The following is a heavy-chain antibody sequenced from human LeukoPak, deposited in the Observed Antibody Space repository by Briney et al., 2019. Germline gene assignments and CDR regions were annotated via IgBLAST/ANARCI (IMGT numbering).Heavy chain of an antibody. Sequence: ASVKVSCKASGYTFTSYGISWVRQAPGQGLEWMGWISGYNGDTNYAQNLQGRVTMTADTSTSTAYMELSSLRSEDTAVYYCARVDCSSTSCYRTLDYWGQGTLVTVSS. CDR1: GYTFTSYG. CDR2: ISGYNGDT. CDR3: ARVDCSSTSCYRTLDY. D-gene: IGHD2-2*01. J-gene: IGHJ4*02. V-gene: IGHV1-18*01.